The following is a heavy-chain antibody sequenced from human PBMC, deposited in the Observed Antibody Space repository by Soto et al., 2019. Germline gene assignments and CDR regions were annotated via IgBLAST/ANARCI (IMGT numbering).Heavy chain of an antibody. CDR1: GFTFSTYE. D-gene: IGHD2-2*01. V-gene: IGHV3-48*03. CDR2: ISVSGNII. Sequence: GGSLRLSCAASGFTFSTYEFNWVRQAPGRGLEWISYISVSGNIIKYAESVKGRFTISRDNADNSLHLHMSNLRVDDTALYFCVRDTMRASAAASLDYWGQGTQVTVSS. J-gene: IGHJ4*02. CDR3: VRDTMRASAAASLDY.